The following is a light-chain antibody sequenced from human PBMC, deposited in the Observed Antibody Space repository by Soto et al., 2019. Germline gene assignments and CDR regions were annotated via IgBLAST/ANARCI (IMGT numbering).Light chain of an antibody. CDR1: SSDVGNFNL. CDR2: EVT. J-gene: IGLJ1*01. V-gene: IGLV2-14*02. CDR3: SSYSTSFFYV. Sequence: QSALTQPASVSGSPGQSITVSCTGTSSDVGNFNLVSWYQQHPGKVPKLLIYEVTKRPSGISDRFSGSKSGNTASLTISGLQAEDEADYYCSSYSTSFFYVFGTGTKVTVL.